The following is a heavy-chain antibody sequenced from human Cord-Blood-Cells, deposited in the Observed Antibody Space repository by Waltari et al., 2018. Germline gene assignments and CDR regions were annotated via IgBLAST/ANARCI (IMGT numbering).Heavy chain of an antibody. CDR2: ISAYNGNT. V-gene: IGHV1-18*01. CDR1: GYTFTSYG. D-gene: IGHD1-26*01. J-gene: IGHJ6*02. Sequence: QVRLVQSGAEVKKPGASVKVSCKASGYTFTSYGISWVRQAPGQGLEWMGWISAYNGNTNYAQKLQGRVTMTTDTSTSTAYMELRSLRSDDTAVYYCARDEAGGGSYYYYYYGMDVWGQGTTVTVSS. CDR3: ARDEAGGGSYYYYYYGMDV.